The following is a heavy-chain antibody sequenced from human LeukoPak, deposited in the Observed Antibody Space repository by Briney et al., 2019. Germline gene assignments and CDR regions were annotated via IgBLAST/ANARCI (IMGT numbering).Heavy chain of an antibody. J-gene: IGHJ1*01. Sequence: PGGSLRLSCAASGFTFRRYGMHWVRQAPGKGLEYVSAINSNGGRTYYATSVKRSFTISRHNSSNTLYLQMGSLRAEDMAVYYCATYYYDSGGFHFHHWGQGTLVTVSS. D-gene: IGHD3-22*01. CDR3: ATYYYDSGGFHFHH. CDR2: INSNGGRT. V-gene: IGHV3-64*01. CDR1: GFTFRRYG.